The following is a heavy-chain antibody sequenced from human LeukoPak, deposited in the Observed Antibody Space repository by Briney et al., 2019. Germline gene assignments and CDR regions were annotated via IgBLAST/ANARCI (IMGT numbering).Heavy chain of an antibody. Sequence: SQTLSLTCAISGDSVSSKSAAWTWIRRSPSRGLEWLGRTYYRSKWYNEYADSLKSRIIINPDTSKNQFSLQLSSVNTEDTAVYYCTRGFLRHGMDVWGQGTTVTVSS. CDR1: GDSVSSKSAA. V-gene: IGHV6-1*01. D-gene: IGHD3-10*01. CDR2: TYYRSKWYN. CDR3: TRGFLRHGMDV. J-gene: IGHJ6*02.